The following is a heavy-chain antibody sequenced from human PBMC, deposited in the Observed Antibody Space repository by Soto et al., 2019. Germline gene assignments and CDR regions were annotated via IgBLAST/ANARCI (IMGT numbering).Heavy chain of an antibody. CDR2: IYYSGST. Sequence: SETLSLTCTVSGGSISSGDYYWSWIRQPPGKGLEWIGYIYYSGSTYYNPSLKSRVTISVDTSKNQFSLKLSSVTAADTAVYYCARTGGTSPVLRFLEWFPPGGMDVWGQGTTVTVSS. J-gene: IGHJ6*02. CDR1: GGSISSGDYY. V-gene: IGHV4-30-4*01. D-gene: IGHD3-3*01. CDR3: ARTGGTSPVLRFLEWFPPGGMDV.